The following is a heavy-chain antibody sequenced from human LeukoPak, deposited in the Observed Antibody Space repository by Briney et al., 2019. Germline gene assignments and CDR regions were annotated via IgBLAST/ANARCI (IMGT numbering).Heavy chain of an antibody. Sequence: SVTVSCKASGGTFSSYAISWVRQAPGQGLEWMGRIIPILGIANYAQKFQGRVTITADKSTSTAYMELSSLRSEDTAVYYCARDSSMTRRFDPWGQGTLVTVSS. CDR3: ARDSSMTRRFDP. J-gene: IGHJ5*02. V-gene: IGHV1-69*04. CDR1: GGTFSSYA. CDR2: IIPILGIA.